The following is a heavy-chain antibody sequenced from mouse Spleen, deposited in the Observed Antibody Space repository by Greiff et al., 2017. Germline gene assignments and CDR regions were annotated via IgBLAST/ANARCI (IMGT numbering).Heavy chain of an antibody. D-gene: IGHD2-1*01. J-gene: IGHJ2*01. CDR1: GFSLTSYA. CDR3: ARNFHYGNYFDY. Sequence: VQLQQSGPGLVAPSQSLSITCTVSGFSLTSYAISWVRQPPGKGLEWLGLIWTGGGTNYNSALKSRLNISKDNSKSQVFLKMNSLQTDDTAKYYCARNFHYGNYFDYWGQGTTLTVSS. CDR2: IWTGGGT. V-gene: IGHV2-9-1*01.